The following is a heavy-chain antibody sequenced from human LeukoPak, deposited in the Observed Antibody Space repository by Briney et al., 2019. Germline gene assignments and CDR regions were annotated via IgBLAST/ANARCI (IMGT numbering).Heavy chain of an antibody. Sequence: ASVKVSCKASGYTFTGYYMHWVRRAPGQGLEWMGWINPNSGGTNYAQKFQGRVTMTTDTSTSTAYMEPRSLRSDDTAVYYCARSTENWFDPWGQGTLVTVSS. CDR2: INPNSGGT. J-gene: IGHJ5*02. D-gene: IGHD1-1*01. V-gene: IGHV1-2*02. CDR3: ARSTENWFDP. CDR1: GYTFTGYY.